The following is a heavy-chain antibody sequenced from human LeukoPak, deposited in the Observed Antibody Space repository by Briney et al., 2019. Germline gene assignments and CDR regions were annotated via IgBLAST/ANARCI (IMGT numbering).Heavy chain of an antibody. D-gene: IGHD2-21*02. V-gene: IGHV3-21*01. J-gene: IGHJ4*02. CDR1: GFTFSSYS. CDR2: ISSSSSYI. Sequence: GGSLRLSCAASGFTFSSYSMNWVRQAQGKGLEWVSSISSSSSYIYYADSVKGRFTISRDNAKNSLYLQMNSLRAEDTAVYYCARDSIVVVTAVNDYWGQGTLVTVSS. CDR3: ARDSIVVVTAVNDY.